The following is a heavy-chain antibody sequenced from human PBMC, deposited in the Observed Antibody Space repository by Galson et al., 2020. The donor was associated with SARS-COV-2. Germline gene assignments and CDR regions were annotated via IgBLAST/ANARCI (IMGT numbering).Heavy chain of an antibody. CDR3: ARDLPDYSGYEIDY. D-gene: IGHD5-12*01. CDR2: INTNTGNP. CDR1: GYTFTRCG. Sequence: ASVQVSCKASGYTFTRCGMNWVRQAPGQGLEWMGWINTNTGNPTYAQGFTGRFVFSLDTSVSTAYLQISSLKAEDTAVYYCARDLPDYSGYEIDYWGQGTLVTVSS. J-gene: IGHJ4*02. V-gene: IGHV7-4-1*02.